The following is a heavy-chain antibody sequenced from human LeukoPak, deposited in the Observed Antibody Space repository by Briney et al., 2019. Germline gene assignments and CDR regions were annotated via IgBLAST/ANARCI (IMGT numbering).Heavy chain of an antibody. Sequence: GRSLRLSCAASGFTFSSYSMNWVRQAPGKGLEWVSSISSSSSYIYYADSVKGRFTISRDNAKNSLYLQMNSLRAEDTAVYYCASAPVAGMEAGWGQGTLVTVSS. V-gene: IGHV3-21*01. CDR2: ISSSSSYI. CDR1: GFTFSSYS. CDR3: ASAPVAGMEAG. D-gene: IGHD6-19*01. J-gene: IGHJ4*02.